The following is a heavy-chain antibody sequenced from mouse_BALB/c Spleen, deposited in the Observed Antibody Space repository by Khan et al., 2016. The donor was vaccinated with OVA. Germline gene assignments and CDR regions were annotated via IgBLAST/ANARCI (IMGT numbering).Heavy chain of an antibody. Sequence: EVQLQESGAELVRPGALVKLSCKASGFNIKDYYMPWLKQRPEQGLEWIGWIDLENDNTIYDPKFQGKASITADTSSNTAYLQLSSLTSEDTAVYYCARRGYGNYWFAYWGQGTLVTVSA. V-gene: IGHV14-1*02. CDR2: IDLENDNT. J-gene: IGHJ3*01. D-gene: IGHD2-1*01. CDR1: GFNIKDYY. CDR3: ARRGYGNYWFAY.